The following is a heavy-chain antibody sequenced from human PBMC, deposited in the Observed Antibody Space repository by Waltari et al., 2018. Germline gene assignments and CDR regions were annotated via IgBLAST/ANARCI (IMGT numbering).Heavy chain of an antibody. CDR2: IWDDGSNK. D-gene: IGHD3-10*01. Sequence: QVQLVESGGGVVQPGRSLRLSCAASGFTFSSYGMHWVRQAPGKGLELVAVIWDDGSNKYYADSVKGRFTISRDNSKNTLYLQMNSLRAEDTAVYYCARDRGSGSYYFDYWGQGTLVTVSS. CDR1: GFTFSSYG. CDR3: ARDRGSGSYYFDY. J-gene: IGHJ4*02. V-gene: IGHV3-33*01.